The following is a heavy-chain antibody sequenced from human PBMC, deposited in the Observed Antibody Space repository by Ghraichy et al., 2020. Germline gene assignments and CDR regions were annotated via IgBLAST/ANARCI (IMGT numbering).Heavy chain of an antibody. Sequence: GGSLRLSCAASGFSFSNYAMSWVRQAPGKGLEWVSSISGGSGTTTYFVDSVKGRFTVSRDNSKNTLYLQMDSLRAEDTAVYYCAKLRGVSCYSGVDYWGQGTLVTVSS. D-gene: IGHD2-15*01. CDR1: GFSFSNYA. J-gene: IGHJ4*02. CDR3: AKLRGVSCYSGVDY. CDR2: ISGGSGTTT. V-gene: IGHV3-23*01.